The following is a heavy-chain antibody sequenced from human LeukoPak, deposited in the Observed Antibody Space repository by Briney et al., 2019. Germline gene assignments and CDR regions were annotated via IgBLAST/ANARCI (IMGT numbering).Heavy chain of an antibody. CDR3: ARVRGSYCLDY. J-gene: IGHJ4*02. CDR1: GFAFNTYS. Sequence: GGSLRLSCAASGFAFNTYSMSWVRQAPGKGLEWVANIKQDGSEKYYVDSVKGRFTISRDNAKNSLYLQMNSLRAEDTAVYYCARVRGSYCLDYWGQGTLVNVSS. V-gene: IGHV3-7*01. D-gene: IGHD3-16*01. CDR2: IKQDGSEK.